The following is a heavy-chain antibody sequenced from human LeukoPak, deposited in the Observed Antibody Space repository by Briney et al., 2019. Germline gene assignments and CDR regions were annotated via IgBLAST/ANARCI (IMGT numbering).Heavy chain of an antibody. CDR3: ARGGISARYCSSTSCYQWFDP. CDR1: GYTFTSYD. CDR2: MNPNSGNT. V-gene: IGHV1-8*03. D-gene: IGHD2-2*01. J-gene: IGHJ5*02. Sequence: ASVKVSCXASGYTFTSYDINWVRQATGQGLEWMEWMNPNSGNTGYAQKFQGRVTITRNTSISTAYMELSSLRSEDTAVYYCARGGISARYCSSTSCYQWFDPWGQGTLVTVSS.